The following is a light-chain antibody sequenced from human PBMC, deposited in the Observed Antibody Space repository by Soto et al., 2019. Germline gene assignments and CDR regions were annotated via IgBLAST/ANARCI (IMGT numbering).Light chain of an antibody. CDR1: SSDVGGYNS. CDR2: EVT. J-gene: IGLJ2*01. Sequence: QSVLTQPPSASGSPGQSVTISCTGTSSDVGGYNSVSWYQQHPGKAPKLMIYEVTKRPSGVPDRFSGSKSGNTASLTVSGLQAEDEADYYCSSYSGSNNLVFGGGTNSPS. V-gene: IGLV2-8*01. CDR3: SSYSGSNNLV.